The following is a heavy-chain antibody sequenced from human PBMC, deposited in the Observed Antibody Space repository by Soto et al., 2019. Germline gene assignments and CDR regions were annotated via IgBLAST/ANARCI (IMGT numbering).Heavy chain of an antibody. CDR3: AKGMGRYCSGGSCYYFDY. CDR2: ISGSGGST. V-gene: IGHV3-23*01. CDR1: GFTFSSYA. Sequence: GGSLRLSCAASGFTFSSYAMSWVRQAPGKGLEWVSAISGSGGSTYYADSVKGRFTISRDNSKNTLYLQMNSLRAEETAVYYCAKGMGRYCSGGSCYYFDYWGQGTLVTVSS. J-gene: IGHJ4*02. D-gene: IGHD2-15*01.